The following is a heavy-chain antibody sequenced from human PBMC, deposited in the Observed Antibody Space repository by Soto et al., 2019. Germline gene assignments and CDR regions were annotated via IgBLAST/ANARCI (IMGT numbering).Heavy chain of an antibody. J-gene: IGHJ4*02. CDR3: EINYYDSSGPWGYFDY. Sequence: QVQLVQSGAEVKKPGSSVKVSCKASGGTFSSYAISWVRQAPGQGLEWMGGIIPIFGTANYAQKFQGRVTITADESTSTAYMELSSLRSEDTAVYDCEINYYDSSGPWGYFDYWGQGTLVTVSS. CDR1: GGTFSSYA. V-gene: IGHV1-69*01. D-gene: IGHD3-22*01. CDR2: IIPIFGTA.